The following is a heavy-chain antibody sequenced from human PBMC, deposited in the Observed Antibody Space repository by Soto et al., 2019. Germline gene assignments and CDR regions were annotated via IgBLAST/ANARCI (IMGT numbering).Heavy chain of an antibody. J-gene: IGHJ6*03. CDR1: GYTFTRYD. D-gene: IGHD3-9*01. CDR3: ARTLRRYDILTGTYYYYMDV. V-gene: IGHV1-8*01. Sequence: VPLVQSGAEVKKPGASVKVSCKASGYTFTRYDINWVRQATGQGLEWMGWMNPNSGNTGYAQKFQGRVTMTRNTSISKAYMELSSLRSEDTAVYYCARTLRRYDILTGTYYYYMDVWGKGTTVTVSS. CDR2: MNPNSGNT.